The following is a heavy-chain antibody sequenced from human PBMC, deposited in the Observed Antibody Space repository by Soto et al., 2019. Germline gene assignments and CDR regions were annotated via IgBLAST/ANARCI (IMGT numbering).Heavy chain of an antibody. CDR2: IYYSGST. V-gene: IGHV4-31*03. CDR3: ARITSYYYDSSGYLDY. Sequence: PSETLSLTCTVSGGSTISGGYYWSWIRQHPGKGLEWIGYIYYSGSTYYNPSLKSRVTISVDTSKNQFSLKLSSVTAADTAVYYCARITSYYYDSSGYLDYWGQGTLVTVSS. CDR1: GGSTISGGYY. J-gene: IGHJ4*02. D-gene: IGHD3-22*01.